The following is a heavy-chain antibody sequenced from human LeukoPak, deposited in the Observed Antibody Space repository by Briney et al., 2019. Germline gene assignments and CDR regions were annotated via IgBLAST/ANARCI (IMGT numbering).Heavy chain of an antibody. CDR2: VYYDGTT. D-gene: IGHD3-22*01. CDR1: GASFGSHY. J-gene: IGHJ4*02. Sequence: SEILSLTCTVSGASFGSHYWTWVRQPPGEGLEWIGYVYYDGTTNYNPSLKSRVTISIDTSNNQFSLNLRSVTAADTAIYYCARRYYYHSSGYYYSYLDYWGQGALVTVSS. V-gene: IGHV4-59*11. CDR3: ARRYYYHSSGYYYSYLDY.